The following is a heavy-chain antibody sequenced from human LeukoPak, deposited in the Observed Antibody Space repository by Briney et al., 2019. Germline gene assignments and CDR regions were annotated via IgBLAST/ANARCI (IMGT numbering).Heavy chain of an antibody. J-gene: IGHJ4*02. Sequence: AESLTLSCAASGFSFSSYSVNWVRQPPGKGLEWVSSIGGSSSYIYYADSVKGRFTISRDNTSNSLYLQMNSLRAEDTAVYYCARAAPYYDSSGYYYYFDYWGQGTLVTVSS. CDR1: GFSFSSYS. D-gene: IGHD3-22*01. CDR3: ARAAPYYDSSGYYYYFDY. V-gene: IGHV3-21*01. CDR2: IGGSSSYI.